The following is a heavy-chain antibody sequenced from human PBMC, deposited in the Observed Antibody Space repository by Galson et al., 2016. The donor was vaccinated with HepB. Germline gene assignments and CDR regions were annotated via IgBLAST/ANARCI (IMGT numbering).Heavy chain of an antibody. CDR1: GFTFGDYA. CDR3: ARDRAAAGTVGRYYYYGMDV. D-gene: IGHD6-13*01. CDR2: IRNNAYGGTT. V-gene: IGHV3-49*03. J-gene: IGHJ6*02. Sequence: SLRLSCAASGFTFGDYAMSWFRQAPGKGLEWVGFIRNNAYGGTTEYAASVKGRFTISRDESKSIAYVQMNSLKTEDTAVYYCARDRAAAGTVGRYYYYGMDVWGQGTTVTVSS.